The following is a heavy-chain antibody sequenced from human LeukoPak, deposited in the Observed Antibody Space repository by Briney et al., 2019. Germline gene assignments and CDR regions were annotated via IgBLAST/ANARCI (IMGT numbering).Heavy chain of an antibody. D-gene: IGHD2-2*01. CDR1: GGSVSSGSYY. V-gene: IGHV4-61*01. Sequence: SETLSLTCTVSGGSVSSGSYYWSWIRQPPGKGLEWIGYIYYSGSTNYNPSLKSRVTISVDTSKNQFSLKLSSVTAADTAVYYCAREEYCRSTRCYHNWFEPWGQGNPGHRLL. CDR3: AREEYCRSTRCYHNWFEP. J-gene: IGHJ5*02. CDR2: IYYSGST.